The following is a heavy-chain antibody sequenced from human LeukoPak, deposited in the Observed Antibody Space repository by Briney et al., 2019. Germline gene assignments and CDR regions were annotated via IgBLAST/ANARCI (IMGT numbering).Heavy chain of an antibody. D-gene: IGHD3-10*01. CDR3: TTDPVPSGVAFDI. CDR1: GFTFSNAW. V-gene: IGHV3-15*01. CDR2: IKSKTDGGTT. J-gene: IGHJ3*02. Sequence: RGSLRLSCAASGFTFSNAWMSWVRQAPGKGLEWVGRIKSKTDGGTTDYAAPVKGRFTISRDDSKNTLYLQMNSLKTEDTAVYYCTTDPVPSGVAFDIWGQGTMVTVSS.